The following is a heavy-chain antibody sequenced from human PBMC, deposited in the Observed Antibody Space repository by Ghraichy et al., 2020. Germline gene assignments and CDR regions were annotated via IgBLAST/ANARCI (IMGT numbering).Heavy chain of an antibody. J-gene: IGHJ4*02. Sequence: SETLSLTCAVYGGSFSGYYWNWIRQPPGKGLKWIGEINHSGSTNYNPSLKSRVTISVDTSKNQFSLKLRSVTAADTAVYYCATSHYCSGGSCYSRRGAFFDYWGQGTLVTVSS. CDR2: INHSGST. D-gene: IGHD2-15*01. CDR1: GGSFSGYY. V-gene: IGHV4-34*01. CDR3: ATSHYCSGGSCYSRRGAFFDY.